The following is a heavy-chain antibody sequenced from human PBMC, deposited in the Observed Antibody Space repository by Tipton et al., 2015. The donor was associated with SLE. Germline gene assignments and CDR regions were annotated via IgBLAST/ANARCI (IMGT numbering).Heavy chain of an antibody. CDR3: ARDFPYPGANCGGDCYSVFDI. CDR2: IWYDGSNK. D-gene: IGHD2-21*01. V-gene: IGHV3-33*01. CDR1: GFTFSSYG. J-gene: IGHJ3*02. Sequence: SLRLSCAASGFTFSSYGMHWVRQAPGKGLEWVAVIWYDGSNKYYVDSVKGRFTISRDNSKNTLYLQMNSLRAEDTAVYYCARDFPYPGANCGGDCYSVFDIWGQGTMVTVSS.